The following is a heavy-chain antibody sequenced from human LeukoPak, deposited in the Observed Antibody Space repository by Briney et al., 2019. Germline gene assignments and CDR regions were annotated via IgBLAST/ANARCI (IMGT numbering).Heavy chain of an antibody. V-gene: IGHV1-69*05. D-gene: IGHD3-22*01. CDR1: GGTFSSYA. J-gene: IGHJ4*02. CDR3: ARDSVVIGPFDY. CDR2: IIPIFGTA. Sequence: KVSCKASGGTFSSYAISWGRQAPGQGLEWMGRIIPIFGTANYAQKFQGRVTITTDESTSTAYMELSSLRSEDTAVYYCARDSVVIGPFDYWGQGTLVTVSS.